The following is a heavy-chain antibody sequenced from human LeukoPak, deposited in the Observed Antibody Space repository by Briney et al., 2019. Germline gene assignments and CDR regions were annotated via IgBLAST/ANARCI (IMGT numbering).Heavy chain of an antibody. D-gene: IGHD6-19*01. J-gene: IGHJ4*02. CDR1: GFTFSGYS. Sequence: GGSLRLSCAASGFTFSGYSMNWVRQAPGKGLEWVSAISGSGGSTYYADSVKGRFTISRDNSKNTLYLQMNSLRAEDTAVYYCAKLRSGWLPTFDYWGQGTLVTVSS. CDR3: AKLRSGWLPTFDY. V-gene: IGHV3-23*01. CDR2: ISGSGGST.